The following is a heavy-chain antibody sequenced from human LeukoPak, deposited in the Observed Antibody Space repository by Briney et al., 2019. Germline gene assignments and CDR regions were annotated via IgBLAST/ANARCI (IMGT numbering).Heavy chain of an antibody. J-gene: IGHJ5*02. CDR3: AAHDWFDP. V-gene: IGHV3-66*01. CDR2: IYSGGST. CDR1: EFTVSSNY. Sequence: GGSLRLSCAASEFTVSSNYMSWVRQAPGKGLEWVSVIYSGGSTYYADSVKGRFTISRDNSKNTLYLQMNSLRAEDTAVCYCAAHDWFDPWGQGTLVTVSS.